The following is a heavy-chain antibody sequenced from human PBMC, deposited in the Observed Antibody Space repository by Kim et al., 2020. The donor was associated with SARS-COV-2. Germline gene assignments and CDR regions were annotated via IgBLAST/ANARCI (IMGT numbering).Heavy chain of an antibody. CDR3: ARSPPFRWSFDY. D-gene: IGHD6-13*01. CDR2: IYYSGST. J-gene: IGHJ4*02. V-gene: IGHV4-39*07. Sequence: SEALSLTCTVSGGSISSSSYYWGWIRQPPGKGLEWMGSIYYSGSTYYNPSLKSRVTISVDTSKNQFSLKLSSVTAADTAVYYCARSPPFRWSFDYWGQGTLVTVSS. CDR1: GGSISSSSYY.